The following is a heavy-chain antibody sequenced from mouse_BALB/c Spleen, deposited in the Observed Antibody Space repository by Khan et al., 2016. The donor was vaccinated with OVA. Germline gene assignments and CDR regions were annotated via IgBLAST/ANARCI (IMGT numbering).Heavy chain of an antibody. D-gene: IGHD2-10*01. V-gene: IGHV2-6-1*01. J-gene: IGHJ4*01. Sequence: VELVESGPGLAAHSQSLSITCTISGFSLTTYGVHWVRQPPGKGLEWLVEISRDGSTNYYSALKSRLTITKYNSQSQVFLKMNSLHTDDTAIYFCARQPYYHYNIMDYWGQGTSVTVSS. CDR3: ARQPYYHYNIMDY. CDR1: GFSLTTYG. CDR2: ISRDGST.